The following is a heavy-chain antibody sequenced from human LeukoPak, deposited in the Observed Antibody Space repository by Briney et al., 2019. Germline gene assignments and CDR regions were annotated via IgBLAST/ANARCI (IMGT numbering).Heavy chain of an antibody. D-gene: IGHD3-3*01. CDR1: GGSISSGGYY. Sequence: SQTLSLTCTVSGGSISSGGYYWSWVRQHPGKGLEWIGSIYYSGSTYYNPSLKSRVTISVDTSKNQFSLKLSSVTAADTAVYYCARQDRTIFADYWGQGTLVTVSS. V-gene: IGHV4-30-2*03. CDR2: IYYSGST. CDR3: ARQDRTIFADY. J-gene: IGHJ4*02.